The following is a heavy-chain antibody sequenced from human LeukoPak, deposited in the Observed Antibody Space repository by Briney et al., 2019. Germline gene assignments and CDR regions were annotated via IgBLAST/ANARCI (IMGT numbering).Heavy chain of an antibody. CDR2: IIPILGIA. CDR1: GGTFSSYT. V-gene: IGHV1-69*04. Sequence: SVKVSCKASGGTFSSYTISWVRQAPGQGLEWMGRIIPILGIANYAQKFQGRVTITADKSTSTAYMELSSLRSEDTAVYYCTRDSSGWPQPHLGYMDAWGKGTTVTVSS. CDR3: TRDSSGWPQPHLGYMDA. J-gene: IGHJ6*03. D-gene: IGHD3-22*01.